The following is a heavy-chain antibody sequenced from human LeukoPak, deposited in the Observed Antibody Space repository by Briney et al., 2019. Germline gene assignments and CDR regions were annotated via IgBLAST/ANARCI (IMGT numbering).Heavy chain of an antibody. Sequence: PSETLSLTCTVSGYSISSGYYWGWIRQPPGKGLEWIGSIYHSGSTYYNPTLKSRVTISVDTSKNQFSLKLSSVTAADTAVYYCARYMIDAFDIWGQGTMVTVSS. J-gene: IGHJ3*02. D-gene: IGHD3-22*01. CDR1: GYSISSGYY. CDR2: IYHSGST. V-gene: IGHV4-38-2*02. CDR3: ARYMIDAFDI.